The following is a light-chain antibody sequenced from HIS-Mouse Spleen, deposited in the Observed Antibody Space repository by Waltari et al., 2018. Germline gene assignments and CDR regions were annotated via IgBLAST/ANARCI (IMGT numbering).Light chain of an antibody. CDR3: QQYGSSPPT. CDR2: GAS. Sequence: EIVMTQSPATLSVSPGERATLSCRASQSVSSYLAWYQQKPGQAPRLLIYGASSRATGIPDRFSGSGSGTDFTLTISRLEPEDFAVYYCQQYGSSPPTFGQGTKVEIK. J-gene: IGKJ1*01. CDR1: QSVSSY. V-gene: IGKV3-20*01.